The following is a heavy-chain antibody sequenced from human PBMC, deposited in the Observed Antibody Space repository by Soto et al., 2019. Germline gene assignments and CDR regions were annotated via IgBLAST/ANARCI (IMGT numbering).Heavy chain of an antibody. D-gene: IGHD2-15*01. CDR2: IIPVFGTT. CDR3: GRYCSGGSCHTLDYYGMDV. V-gene: IGHV1-69*01. CDR1: GGTFRNYG. J-gene: IGHJ6*02. Sequence: VKVSCKASGGTFRNYGIGWVRQAPGQGLEWMGGIIPVFGTTNYAQKFQGRVTITADESTSTAYIEVSSLRSEDTAMFYCGRYCSGGSCHTLDYYGMDVWGQGTTVTVSS.